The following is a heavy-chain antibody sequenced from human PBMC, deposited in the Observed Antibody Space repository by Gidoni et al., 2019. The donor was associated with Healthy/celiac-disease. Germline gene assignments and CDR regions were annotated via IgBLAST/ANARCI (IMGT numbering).Heavy chain of an antibody. CDR1: GFTFSSYA. D-gene: IGHD2-15*01. CDR2: ISGSGGST. J-gene: IGHJ6*02. CDR3: AKAGDRGSGYYYYGMDV. V-gene: IGHV3-23*01. Sequence: EVQLLESGGGLVQPGGSLRLSCAASGFTFSSYAMSWVRQAPGKGLEWVSAISGSGGSTYYADSVKGRFTISRDNSKNTLYLQMNSLRAEDTAVYYCAKAGDRGSGYYYYGMDVWGQGTTVTVSS.